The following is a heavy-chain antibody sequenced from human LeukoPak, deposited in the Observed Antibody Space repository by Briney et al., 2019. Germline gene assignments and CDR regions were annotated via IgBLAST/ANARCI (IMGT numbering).Heavy chain of an antibody. V-gene: IGHV5-51*01. D-gene: IGHD3-16*02. J-gene: IGHJ3*02. CDR2: IYPGDSDT. Sequence: GESLKISCKGSGYSFTSYWIGWVRQMPGKGLEWMGIIYPGDSDTRYSPSFQGQVTISADKSISTAYLQWSSLKASDTAMYYCARSDDYVWGSYPNDAFDIWGQGTMVTVSS. CDR3: ARSDDYVWGSYPNDAFDI. CDR1: GYSFTSYW.